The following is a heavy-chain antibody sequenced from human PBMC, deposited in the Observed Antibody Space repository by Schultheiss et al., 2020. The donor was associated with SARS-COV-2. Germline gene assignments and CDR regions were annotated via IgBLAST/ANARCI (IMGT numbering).Heavy chain of an antibody. CDR2: IYYSGST. Sequence: SETLSLTCTVSGGSISSYYWSWIRQPPGKGLEWIGSIYYSGSTYYNPSLKSRVTISVDTSKNQFSLKLSSVTAADTAVYYCESKGRGSWFDPWGQGTLVTVSS. V-gene: IGHV4-39*07. J-gene: IGHJ5*02. CDR1: GGSISSYY. D-gene: IGHD1-26*01. CDR3: ESKGRGSWFDP.